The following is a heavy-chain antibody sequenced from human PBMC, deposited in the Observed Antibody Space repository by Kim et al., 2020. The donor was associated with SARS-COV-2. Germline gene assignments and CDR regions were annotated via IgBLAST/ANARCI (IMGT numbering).Heavy chain of an antibody. V-gene: IGHV5-51*01. Sequence: PSFQGQVTISADKSISTAYLQWSSLKASDTAMYYCARQPTWYYYYGMDVWGQGTTVTVSS. CDR3: ARQPTWYYYYGMDV. D-gene: IGHD1-1*01. J-gene: IGHJ6*02.